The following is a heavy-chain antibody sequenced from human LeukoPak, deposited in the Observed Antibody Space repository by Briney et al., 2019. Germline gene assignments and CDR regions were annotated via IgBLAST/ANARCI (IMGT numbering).Heavy chain of an antibody. D-gene: IGHD3-3*01. Sequence: PGGSLRLSCAASGFTFSGYAMSWVRQAPGKGLEWVSAISGSGGSTYYADSVKGRFTISRDNSKNTLYLQMNSLRAEDTAVYYCAKGPVAIFGVAAPYYYYGMDVWGQGTTVTVSS. CDR3: AKGPVAIFGVAAPYYYYGMDV. J-gene: IGHJ6*02. V-gene: IGHV3-23*01. CDR1: GFTFSGYA. CDR2: ISGSGGST.